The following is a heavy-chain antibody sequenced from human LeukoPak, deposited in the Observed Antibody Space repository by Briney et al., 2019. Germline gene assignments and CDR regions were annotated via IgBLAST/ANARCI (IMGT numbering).Heavy chain of an antibody. D-gene: IGHD3-22*01. CDR3: VYYDSSGYYYGRLRY. V-gene: IGHV3-23*01. CDR2: ISGSGEST. CDR1: GFRFSSHA. J-gene: IGHJ4*02. Sequence: GGSLRLSCAASGFRFSSHAMSWVRQAPGKGPDWVSVISGSGESTYYADSVKGRFTISRDNSKNTLYLQMNSLRAEDTATYYCVYYDSSGYYYGRLRYWGQGTLVTVSS.